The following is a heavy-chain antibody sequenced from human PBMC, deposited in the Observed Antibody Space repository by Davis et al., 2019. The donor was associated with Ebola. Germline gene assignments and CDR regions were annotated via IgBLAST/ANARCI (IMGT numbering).Heavy chain of an antibody. Sequence: GGSLRLSCAASGFTFSSYGMHWVRQAPGKGLEWVAVIWYDGSNKYYADSVKGRFTISRDNSKNTLYLQMNSLRAEDTALYYCARDLGGIEWLLTDAFDIWGQGTMVTVSS. CDR2: IWYDGSNK. CDR3: ARDLGGIEWLLTDAFDI. J-gene: IGHJ3*02. D-gene: IGHD5-12*01. V-gene: IGHV3-33*01. CDR1: GFTFSSYG.